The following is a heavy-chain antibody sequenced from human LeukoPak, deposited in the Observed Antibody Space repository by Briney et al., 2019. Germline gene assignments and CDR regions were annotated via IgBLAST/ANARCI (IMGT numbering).Heavy chain of an antibody. CDR1: GFTFSSYW. J-gene: IGHJ4*02. Sequence: GGSLRLSCVASGFTFSSYWIPWVRQPPGKGLEWLANIKEDGSIQYYLDSVRGRFTISRDNAKTSVYLQLNSLRADDTAVYYCARDVWTGVAVSDYWGQGTLVTVSS. CDR2: IKEDGSIQ. CDR3: ARDVWTGVAVSDY. D-gene: IGHD6-19*01. V-gene: IGHV3-7*01.